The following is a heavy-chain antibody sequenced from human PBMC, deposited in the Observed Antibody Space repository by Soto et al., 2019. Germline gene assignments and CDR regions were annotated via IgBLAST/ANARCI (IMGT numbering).Heavy chain of an antibody. CDR1: GFTFSSYG. Sequence: QVQLVESGGGVVQPGRSLRLSCAASGFTFSSYGMHWVRQAPGKGLEWVAVIWYDGSNKYYADSVKGRFTISRDNSKNTLYLQMNSLRAEDTAVDYCAREHVRGFLEWSTTSFYYYGMDVWGQGTTVTVSS. CDR2: IWYDGSNK. J-gene: IGHJ6*02. CDR3: AREHVRGFLEWSTTSFYYYGMDV. V-gene: IGHV3-33*01. D-gene: IGHD3-3*01.